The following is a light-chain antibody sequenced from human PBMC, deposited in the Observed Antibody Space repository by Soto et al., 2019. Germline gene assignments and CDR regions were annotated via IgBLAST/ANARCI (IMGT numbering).Light chain of an antibody. V-gene: IGLV2-11*01. CDR1: SSDVGRYNY. CDR2: DVT. J-gene: IGLJ1*01. CDR3: CSYAGSYTYD. Sequence: QSVLTQPRSVSGSPGQSVTISCTGTSSDVGRYNYVSWFQQHPGRAPKLMIYDVTQRPSGVPDRFSASKSGNTASLTISGLQAEDEADYYCCSYAGSYTYDFGTGTKVTVL.